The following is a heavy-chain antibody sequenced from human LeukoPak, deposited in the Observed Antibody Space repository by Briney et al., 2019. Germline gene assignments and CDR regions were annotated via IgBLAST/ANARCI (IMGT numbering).Heavy chain of an antibody. J-gene: IGHJ4*02. CDR3: ARLCSSTSCYTSGFDY. D-gene: IGHD2-2*02. Sequence: ASVKVSCKDSEYTFTGYHIHWVRQAPGQGLEWMGWISPNSGGTNYAQKFQGRVTMTRDTSISTAFMELSSLRSDDTAVYYCARLCSSTSCYTSGFDYWGQGILVTVSS. CDR2: ISPNSGGT. V-gene: IGHV1-2*02. CDR1: EYTFTGYH.